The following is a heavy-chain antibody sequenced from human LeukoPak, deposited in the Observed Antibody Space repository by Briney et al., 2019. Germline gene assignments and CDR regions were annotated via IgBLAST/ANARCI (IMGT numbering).Heavy chain of an antibody. Sequence: GESLKIYCKGSGYSFSMYWIGWVRQMPGKGLEWMGIIYPDDSETRYSPSFQGQVTISVDKSITTAYLQWSSLKSSDTGIYYCARRGSVYDFHVDFWGQGTLVNVYS. CDR3: ARRGSVYDFHVDF. CDR2: IYPDDSET. D-gene: IGHD5/OR15-5a*01. V-gene: IGHV5-51*01. CDR1: GYSFSMYW. J-gene: IGHJ4*02.